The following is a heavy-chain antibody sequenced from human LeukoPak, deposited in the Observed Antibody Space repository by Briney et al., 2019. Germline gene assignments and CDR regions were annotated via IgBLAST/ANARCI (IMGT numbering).Heavy chain of an antibody. V-gene: IGHV3-72*01. CDR1: GFTFSDHY. D-gene: IGHD6-13*01. Sequence: GGSLRLSCAASGFTFSDHYMDWVRQAPGKGLEWVGRTRNKANSYTTEYAASVKGRFTISRDNSKNSLYLQMNSLRTEDTALYYCAKGGFAIWRSSSWYKWGQDYWGQGTLVTVSS. CDR2: TRNKANSYTT. J-gene: IGHJ4*02. CDR3: AKGGFAIWRSSSWYKWGQDY.